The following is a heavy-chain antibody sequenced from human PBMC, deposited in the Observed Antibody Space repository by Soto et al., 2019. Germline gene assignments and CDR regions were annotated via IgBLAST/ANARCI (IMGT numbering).Heavy chain of an antibody. CDR1: GGSFSDYY. J-gene: IGHJ5*02. CDR2: INHSGST. CDR3: ARAVEMATISFGP. D-gene: IGHD5-12*01. V-gene: IGHV4-34*01. Sequence: SETLSLTCAVYGGSFSDYYWNWIRQPPGKGLEWIGEINHSGSTNYNPSLKSRVTISVDTSKNQFSLKLSSVTAADTAVYYCARAVEMATISFGPWGQGTLVTVSS.